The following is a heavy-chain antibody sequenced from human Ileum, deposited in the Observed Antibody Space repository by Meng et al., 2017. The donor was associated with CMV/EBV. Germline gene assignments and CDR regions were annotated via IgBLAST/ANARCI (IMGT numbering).Heavy chain of an antibody. CDR3: AKVRDRIVVASIIDY. CDR2: INGVRSLGDNT. D-gene: IGHD5-12*01. J-gene: IGHJ4*02. V-gene: IGHV3-23*01. Sequence: TFSNDAMSWGRQAPGKGLEWVAIINGVRSLGDNTYFADSVKGRFSISRDNSNSTLYLQMNSLRVEDTAVYYCAKVRDRIVVASIIDYWGPGTLVTVSS. CDR1: TFSNDA.